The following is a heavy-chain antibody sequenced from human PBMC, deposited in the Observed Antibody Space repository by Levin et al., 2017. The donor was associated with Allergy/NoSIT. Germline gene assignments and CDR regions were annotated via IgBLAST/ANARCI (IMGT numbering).Heavy chain of an antibody. CDR3: ARFAYDSSGYYLDY. V-gene: IGHV4-31*03. CDR2: IFYTGTT. CDR1: GGSISSAGFY. D-gene: IGHD3-22*01. Sequence: PSETLSLTCTVSGGSISSAGFYWSWIRQHPGKGLEWIGSIFYTGTTYYNPSLKSRFTISVDTSENQFSLRLSSVTAADTAVYYCARFAYDSSGYYLDYWGQGTLVTVSS. J-gene: IGHJ4*02.